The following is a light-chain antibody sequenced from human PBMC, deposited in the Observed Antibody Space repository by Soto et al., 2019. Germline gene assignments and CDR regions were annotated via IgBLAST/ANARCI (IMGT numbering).Light chain of an antibody. J-gene: IGLJ1*01. V-gene: IGLV2-14*01. Sequence: QSALTQPASVSGSPGQSITISCTGTSNDVGGYNYVSWYQHHPGKAPKLMIYEVSDRPSGVSNRFSGSKSGNTASLTISGLQAEDEADYYCSSYTGSTIRSVFGTGPKVTVL. CDR3: SSYTGSTIRSV. CDR1: SNDVGGYNY. CDR2: EVS.